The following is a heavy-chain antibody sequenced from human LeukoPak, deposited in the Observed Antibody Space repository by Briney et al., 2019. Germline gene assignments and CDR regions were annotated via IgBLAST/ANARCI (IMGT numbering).Heavy chain of an antibody. D-gene: IGHD3-9*01. V-gene: IGHV3-7*04. CDR2: IKQDGSEK. CDR1: GFTFSMYW. CDR3: ARDLLTGYFTDLTTFDY. Sequence: GGTLRLSCAASGFTFSMYWMSWVRQAPGKGLEWVANIKQDGSEKYYVDSVKGRFTISRDNAKNSLYLQMNSLRADDTAVYYRARDLLTGYFTDLTTFDYWGQGNLVTVSS. J-gene: IGHJ4*02.